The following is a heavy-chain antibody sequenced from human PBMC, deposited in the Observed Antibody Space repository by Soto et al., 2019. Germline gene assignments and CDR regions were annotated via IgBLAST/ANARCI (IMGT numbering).Heavy chain of an antibody. CDR1: GFTFSSYA. D-gene: IGHD1-1*01. J-gene: IGHJ4*02. CDR2: ISGSGGST. Sequence: EVQLLESGGGLVQPGGSLRLSCAASGFTFSSYAMSWVRQAPGKGMEWVSAISGSGGSTYYADSVKGRFTISRDNSKNTLYLQMNSLRAEDTAVYYCAKDLYWNDGTNDYWGQGTLVTVSS. V-gene: IGHV3-23*01. CDR3: AKDLYWNDGTNDY.